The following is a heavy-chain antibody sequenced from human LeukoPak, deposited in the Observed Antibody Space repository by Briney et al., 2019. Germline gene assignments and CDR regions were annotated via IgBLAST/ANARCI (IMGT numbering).Heavy chain of an antibody. J-gene: IGHJ5*02. D-gene: IGHD2-2*01. V-gene: IGHV3-23*01. CDR1: GFTFSSYA. CDR2: ISGSGGST. Sequence: GGSLRLSCAASGFTFSSYAMSWVRQAPGKGLEWVSAISGSGGSTHYADSVKGRFTISRDNSKNTLYLQMNSLRAEDTAVYYCAKDNRCSSTSCHFNWFDPWGQGTLVTVSS. CDR3: AKDNRCSSTSCHFNWFDP.